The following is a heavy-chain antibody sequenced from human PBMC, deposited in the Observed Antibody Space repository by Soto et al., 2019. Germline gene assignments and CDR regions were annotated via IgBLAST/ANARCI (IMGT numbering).Heavy chain of an antibody. V-gene: IGHV1-18*01. CDR3: ARDILAAAGTSLILGVARQPPNWFDP. J-gene: IGHJ5*02. D-gene: IGHD6-13*01. CDR1: GYTFTSYG. CDR2: ISAYNGNT. Sequence: QVQLVQSGAEVKKPGASVKVSCKASGYTFTSYGISWVRQAPGQGLEWMGWISAYNGNTNYAQKLQGRVTMTTDTPTSTSYMELMSLRSDYTAVYYCARDILAAAGTSLILGVARQPPNWFDPWGQGTLVTVSS.